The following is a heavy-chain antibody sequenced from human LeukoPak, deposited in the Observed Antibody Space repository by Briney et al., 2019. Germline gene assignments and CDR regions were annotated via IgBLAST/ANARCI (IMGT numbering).Heavy chain of an antibody. V-gene: IGHV4-39*01. D-gene: IGHD3-10*01. Sequence: SETLSLTCTVSGGSISSNSYYWGWIRQPPGKGLEWIGSIYYSGSTYYNPSLKSRVTISVDTSKNQFSLKLSSVTAADTAVYYCARTRYYYNSRSYGAPYYFDYWGQGTLVTVSS. CDR2: IYYSGST. CDR1: GGSISSNSYY. CDR3: ARTRYYYNSRSYGAPYYFDY. J-gene: IGHJ4*02.